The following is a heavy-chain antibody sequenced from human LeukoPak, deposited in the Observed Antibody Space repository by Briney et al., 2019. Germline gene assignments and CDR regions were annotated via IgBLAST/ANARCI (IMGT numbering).Heavy chain of an antibody. V-gene: IGHV3-21*01. CDR3: ARAPSYYYDSSGYPNFDY. Sequence: GGSLRLSCAASGFTFSSYSMNWVRQAPGKGLEWVSSISSSSSYIYYADSVKGRFTISRDNAKNSLYLQMNSLRAEDTAVYYCARAPSYYYDSSGYPNFDYWGQGTLVTVSS. CDR1: GFTFSSYS. D-gene: IGHD3-22*01. CDR2: ISSSSSYI. J-gene: IGHJ4*02.